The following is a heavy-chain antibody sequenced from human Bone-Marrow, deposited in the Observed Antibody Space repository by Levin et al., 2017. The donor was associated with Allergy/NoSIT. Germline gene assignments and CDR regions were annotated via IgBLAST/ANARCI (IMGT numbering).Heavy chain of an antibody. Sequence: SGGSLRLSCAASGFTFSSYGMHWVRQAPGKGLEWVAVIWYDGSNKYYADSVKGRFTISRDNSKNTLYLQMNSLRAEDTAVYYCARDLVWFRESLDAFDIWGQGTMVTVSS. CDR2: IWYDGSNK. V-gene: IGHV3-33*01. CDR3: ARDLVWFRESLDAFDI. D-gene: IGHD3-10*01. J-gene: IGHJ3*02. CDR1: GFTFSSYG.